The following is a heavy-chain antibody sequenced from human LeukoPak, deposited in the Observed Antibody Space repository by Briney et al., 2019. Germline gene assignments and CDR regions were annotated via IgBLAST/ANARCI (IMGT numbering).Heavy chain of an antibody. Sequence: GGSLRLSCAASGFTFSSYSLNWVRQAPGKGLEWVANIKQDGSEKYYVDSVKGRFTISRDNAKNSLYLQMNSLRVEDTAVYYCAKAARYCSSTSCYGFDYWGQGTLVTVSS. CDR1: GFTFSSYS. J-gene: IGHJ4*02. D-gene: IGHD2-2*01. CDR3: AKAARYCSSTSCYGFDY. V-gene: IGHV3-7*01. CDR2: IKQDGSEK.